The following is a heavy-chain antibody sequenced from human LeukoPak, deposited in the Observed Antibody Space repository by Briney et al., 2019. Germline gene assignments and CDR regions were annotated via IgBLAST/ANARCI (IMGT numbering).Heavy chain of an antibody. V-gene: IGHV4-59*08. CDR3: ATTIAAAGTGNWFDP. D-gene: IGHD6-13*01. CDR1: GGSFSSYY. J-gene: IGHJ5*02. CDR2: IYSSGST. Sequence: NASETLSLTCAVYGGSFSSYYWSWVRQPPGKGLEWIGYIYSSGSTNYNPSLKSRVTISVDTSKNQFSLKLSSVTAADTAVYYCATTIAAAGTGNWFDPWGQGTLVTVSS.